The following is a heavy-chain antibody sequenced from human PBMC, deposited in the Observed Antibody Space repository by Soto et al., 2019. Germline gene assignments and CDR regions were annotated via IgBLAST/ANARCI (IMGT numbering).Heavy chain of an antibody. Sequence: GGSLRLSCAVSGFPFRSHNMHWVRQAPGKGLEGVAYINTGSTIIYYADSVRGRFTISRDNAKNSLYLQMNSLRDEDTAVYYCARLVYSDPLDYWGQGTLVTISS. J-gene: IGHJ4*02. CDR3: ARLVYSDPLDY. CDR1: GFPFRSHN. D-gene: IGHD1-26*01. CDR2: INTGSTII. V-gene: IGHV3-48*02.